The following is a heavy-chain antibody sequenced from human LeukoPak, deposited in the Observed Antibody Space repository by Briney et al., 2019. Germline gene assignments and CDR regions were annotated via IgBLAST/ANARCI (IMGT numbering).Heavy chain of an antibody. CDR3: ATGSGSPPEFDY. CDR1: GGSISSYY. J-gene: IGHJ4*02. D-gene: IGHD3-10*01. Sequence: SETLSLTCTVSGGSISSYYWSWIRQHPGKGLEWIGYIYYSGSTYYNPSLKSRVTISVDTSKNQFSLKLSSVTAADTAVYYCATGSGSPPEFDYWGQGTLVTVSS. CDR2: IYYSGST. V-gene: IGHV4-59*06.